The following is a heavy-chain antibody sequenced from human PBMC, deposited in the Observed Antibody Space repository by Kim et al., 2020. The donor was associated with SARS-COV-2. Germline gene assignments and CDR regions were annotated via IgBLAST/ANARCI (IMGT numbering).Heavy chain of an antibody. CDR3: AAYGGDY. D-gene: IGHD4-17*01. Sequence: GGSLRLSCAASGFTFSSYGMHWVGQAPGKGLEWVAVISYDGSNKYYADAVKGRFTISRDNSKNTLYLQMNSLRAEDTAVYYWAAYGGDYWGQGTLVTVSS. J-gene: IGHJ4*02. CDR1: GFTFSSYG. V-gene: IGHV3-30*03. CDR2: ISYDGSNK.